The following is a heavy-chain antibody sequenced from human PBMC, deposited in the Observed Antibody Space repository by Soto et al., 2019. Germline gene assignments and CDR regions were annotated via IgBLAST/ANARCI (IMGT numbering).Heavy chain of an antibody. Sequence: PGGSLRLSCAACGFTLSSYAMHWVRQAPGKGLAWVAVISYDGSNKYYADSVKGRFTTSRVNSKNTLYLQMNSLRAEDTAVYYCAGDKHTMIVVLSWNGFDPWGQGTLVTVSS. CDR2: ISYDGSNK. CDR1: GFTLSSYA. V-gene: IGHV3-30-3*01. J-gene: IGHJ5*02. D-gene: IGHD3-22*01. CDR3: AGDKHTMIVVLSWNGFDP.